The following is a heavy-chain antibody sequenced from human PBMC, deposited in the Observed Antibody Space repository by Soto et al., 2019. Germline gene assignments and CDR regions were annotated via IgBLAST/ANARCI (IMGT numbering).Heavy chain of an antibody. CDR2: VFYTGFT. CDR3: AKRGYGRYNWFDP. Sequence: SETLSLTCAVSGGSISGSYYYWGWLRQSPGKGPEWIGSVFYTGFTSYNPSLESRVSVSVDTSKNQFSLRAEDTAVYYCAKRGYGRYNWFDPWGQGTLVTVSS. D-gene: IGHD5-18*01. J-gene: IGHJ5*02. V-gene: IGHV4-39*01. CDR1: GGSISGSYYY.